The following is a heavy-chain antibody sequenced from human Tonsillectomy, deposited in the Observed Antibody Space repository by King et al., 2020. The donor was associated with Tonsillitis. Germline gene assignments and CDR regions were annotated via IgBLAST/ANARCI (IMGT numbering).Heavy chain of an antibody. CDR1: GDTFSSYS. CDR2: TIPLFGTA. CDR3: GRAEDTAMASYMDV. Sequence: QLVQSGAEVKKPGSSVKVSCKASGDTFSSYSISWVRQAPGQGLEWMGGTIPLFGTANYAQKFQGRVTIIADGSTSTVYMELSSLRSEDTAVYYCGRAEDTAMASYMDVWGKGTTVTVSS. J-gene: IGHJ6*03. D-gene: IGHD5-18*01. V-gene: IGHV1-69*01.